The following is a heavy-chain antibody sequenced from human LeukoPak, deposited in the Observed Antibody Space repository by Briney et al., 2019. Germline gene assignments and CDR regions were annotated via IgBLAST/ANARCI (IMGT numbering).Heavy chain of an antibody. D-gene: IGHD3-22*01. V-gene: IGHV3-23*01. CDR2: ISGSGGST. J-gene: IGHJ4*02. CDR1: GFTFSSYA. CDR3: AKDPSEYYYDSSGYWGDFDY. Sequence: SGGSLRLSCAASGFTFSSYAMSWVRQAPGKGLEWVSAISGSGGSTYYADSVKGRFTISRDNSKNTLYVQMNSLRAEDTAVYYCAKDPSEYYYDSSGYWGDFDYWGQGTLVTVSS.